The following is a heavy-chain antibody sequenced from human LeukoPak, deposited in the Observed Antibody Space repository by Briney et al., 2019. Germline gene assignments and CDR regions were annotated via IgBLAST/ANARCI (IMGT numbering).Heavy chain of an antibody. CDR2: ISGSGGST. Sequence: GGSLRLSCAASGFTFSSYAMSWVRQAPGKGLVGVSAISGSGGSTYYADSVAGRFTISRDNSKNTLYLQMNSLRAEDTAVYYCAKVIDRRFLPQRVDYWGQGTLVTVSS. V-gene: IGHV3-23*01. CDR3: AKVIDRRFLPQRVDY. D-gene: IGHD3-3*01. CDR1: GFTFSSYA. J-gene: IGHJ4*02.